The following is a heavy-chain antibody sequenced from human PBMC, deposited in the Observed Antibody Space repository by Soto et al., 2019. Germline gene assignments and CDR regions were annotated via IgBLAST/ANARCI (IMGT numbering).Heavy chain of an antibody. CDR3: ARWSYLDY. D-gene: IGHD3-3*01. Sequence: GGSLRLSCAASGFSFGSYALSWVRQAPGKGLEWVSTISGSDGKTFYADSVKGRFSISRDTSQSTSYLQMNSLRADDTAMYYCARWSYLDYWGQGTRVTVSS. CDR1: GFSFGSYA. J-gene: IGHJ4*02. CDR2: ISGSDGKT. V-gene: IGHV3-23*01.